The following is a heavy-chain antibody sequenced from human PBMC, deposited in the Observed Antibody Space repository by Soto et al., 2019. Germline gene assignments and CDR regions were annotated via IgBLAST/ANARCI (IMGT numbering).Heavy chain of an antibody. CDR3: ARYESSGPAVW. Sequence: EVQLVESGGGLVQPGGSLRLSCAASGFTFSNYWMTWVRQAPGKGLEWVANIKGDGILKYYMDSVKGRFIISRDNAKNSLHPQMNRLRDEDTAVYYCARYESSGPAVWWGQGTLVTVSS. J-gene: IGHJ4*02. D-gene: IGHD3-22*01. V-gene: IGHV3-7*01. CDR2: IKGDGILK. CDR1: GFTFSNYW.